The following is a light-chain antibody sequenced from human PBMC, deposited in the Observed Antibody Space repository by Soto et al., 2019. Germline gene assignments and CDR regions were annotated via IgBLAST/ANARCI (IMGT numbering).Light chain of an antibody. V-gene: IGLV2-14*01. CDR1: SSDVGGFEY. CDR3: GSITRSSTSV. J-gene: IGLJ1*01. Sequence: QPALSQPASVSGSPGQSITISCTGTSSDVGGFEYVPWYQHQPGKAPKLIIYDVTKRPSGVSNRFSGSKSGNKASLTISGIQAEDEGDYYCGSITRSSTSVFGTGTKVTVL. CDR2: DVT.